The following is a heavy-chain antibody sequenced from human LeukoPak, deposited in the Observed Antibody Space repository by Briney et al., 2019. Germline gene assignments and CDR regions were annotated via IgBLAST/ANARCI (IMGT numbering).Heavy chain of an antibody. V-gene: IGHV1-18*01. Sequence: ASVKVSCKASGYTFTSYGISWVRQAPGQGLEWIGWISAYNGNTNYAQKLQGRVTMTTDTSTSTAYMELRSLRSDDTAVYYCARASYYYDSSGYSPAVYWGQGTLDTVSS. CDR1: GYTFTSYG. D-gene: IGHD3-22*01. CDR3: ARASYYYDSSGYSPAVY. CDR2: ISAYNGNT. J-gene: IGHJ4*02.